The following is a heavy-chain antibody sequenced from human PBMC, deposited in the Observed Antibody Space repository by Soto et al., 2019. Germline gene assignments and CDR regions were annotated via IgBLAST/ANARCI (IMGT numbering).Heavy chain of an antibody. CDR3: ARSMVRGSGDAFDI. J-gene: IGHJ3*02. D-gene: IGHD3-10*01. Sequence: QVQLQESGPGLVKPSQTLSLTCTVSGGSISSGGYYWSWIRQHPGKGLEWIGYIYYSGSTYYNPSLKRRVTISVDTSKNQFSLKLSSVTAADTAVYYCARSMVRGSGDAFDIWGQGTIVTVSS. V-gene: IGHV4-31*03. CDR2: IYYSGST. CDR1: GGSISSGGYY.